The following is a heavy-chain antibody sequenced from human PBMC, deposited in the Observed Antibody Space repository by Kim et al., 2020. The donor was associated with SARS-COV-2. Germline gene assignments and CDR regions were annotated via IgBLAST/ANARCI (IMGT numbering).Heavy chain of an antibody. CDR1: GFTFSDYY. CDR2: TRNKANSYTT. Sequence: GGSLRLSCAASGFTFSDYYMDWVRQAPGKGLEWVGRTRNKANSYTTEYAASVKGRFTISRDDSKNSLYLQMNSLKTEDTAVYYCARHLPYNSGRMAYWGQGTLVTVSS. V-gene: IGHV3-72*01. CDR3: ARHLPYNSGRMAY. D-gene: IGHD3-10*01. J-gene: IGHJ4*02.